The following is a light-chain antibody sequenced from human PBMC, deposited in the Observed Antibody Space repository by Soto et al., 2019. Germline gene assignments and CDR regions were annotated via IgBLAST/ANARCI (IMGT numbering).Light chain of an antibody. CDR2: GAS. Sequence: IVLTQSPATLSLSPGERATLSCTASQSVSSNLAWYQQKPGQAPRLLIYGASTRATGIPARFSGSGSGTDFTLTITRLEPDDSAVYYCQQHGISHITFGQGTRLEI. J-gene: IGKJ5*01. CDR1: QSVSSN. V-gene: IGKV3-20*01. CDR3: QQHGISHIT.